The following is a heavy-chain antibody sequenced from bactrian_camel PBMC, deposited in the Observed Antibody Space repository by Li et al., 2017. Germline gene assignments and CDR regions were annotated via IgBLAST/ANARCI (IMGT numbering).Heavy chain of an antibody. D-gene: IGHD1*01. Sequence: HVQLVESGGGSAQPGGSLTLSCKVSSFRYSGNCVGWFRQAPGKEREGVATILTNGDSPYISDSVKGRFTISQDIAANTLYLQMTDLKPDDTAMYYCAVDAGGVAFLCDLSTMQSRNYQFNIWGQGTQVTVS. CDR3: AVDAGGVAFLCDLSTMQSRNYQFNI. V-gene: IGHV3S1*01. J-gene: IGHJ4*01. CDR1: SFRYSGNC. CDR2: ILTNGDSP.